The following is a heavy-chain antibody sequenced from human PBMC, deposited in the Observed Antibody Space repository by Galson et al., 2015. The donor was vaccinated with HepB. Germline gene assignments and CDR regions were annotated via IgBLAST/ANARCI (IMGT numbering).Heavy chain of an antibody. Sequence: SLRLSCAATGFTFSIYAMRWVRQAPGKGLEWVSRISNGAGSTYYADSVKGRFTISRDNSKNTLYLQMNSLRAEDTAVYYCARSVSVGFDIWGQGTMVTVSS. CDR1: GFTFSIYA. V-gene: IGHV3-23*01. D-gene: IGHD2-8*01. J-gene: IGHJ3*02. CDR3: ARSVSVGFDI. CDR2: ISNGAGST.